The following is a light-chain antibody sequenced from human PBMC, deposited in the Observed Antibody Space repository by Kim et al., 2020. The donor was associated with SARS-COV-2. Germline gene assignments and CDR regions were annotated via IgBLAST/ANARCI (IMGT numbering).Light chain of an antibody. CDR1: SSDVGAYNY. CDR3: SSLASRSTLV. J-gene: IGLJ1*01. V-gene: IGLV2-14*03. Sequence: GQAITIAATGTSSDVGAYNYVSWYQQHPGRAPKLMIYDVSDRPSGVSNRFSGSKSGNTASLTISGLQTEDEADYYCSSLASRSTLVFGTGTKVTVL. CDR2: DVS.